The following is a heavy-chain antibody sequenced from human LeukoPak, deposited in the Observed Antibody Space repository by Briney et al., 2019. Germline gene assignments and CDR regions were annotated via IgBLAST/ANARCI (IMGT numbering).Heavy chain of an antibody. CDR2: INPNSGNT. CDR1: GYTFTDYY. J-gene: IGHJ4*01. Sequence: ASVKVSCKASGYTFTDYYIHWVRQAPGQGLEWMGWINPNSGNTGYAQKFQGRVTITRDTPISTAYMELSSLRSEDTAIYYCARSSGWYSVDYWGQGTLVTVSS. CDR3: ARSSGWYSVDY. V-gene: IGHV1-8*03. D-gene: IGHD6-19*01.